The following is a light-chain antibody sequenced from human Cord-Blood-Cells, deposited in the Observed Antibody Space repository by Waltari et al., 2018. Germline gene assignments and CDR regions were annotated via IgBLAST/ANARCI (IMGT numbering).Light chain of an antibody. Sequence: QSALTQPPSVSGSPGQSVTISCTGTSSDVGSYNRVSWYQQPPGTAPKLMIYEVSNRPPGVPGRFSGSKSGNTASLTISGLQAEDEADYYCSSYTSSSILVVFGGGTKLTVL. V-gene: IGLV2-18*02. CDR2: EVS. CDR3: SSYTSSSILVV. CDR1: SSDVGSYNR. J-gene: IGLJ2*01.